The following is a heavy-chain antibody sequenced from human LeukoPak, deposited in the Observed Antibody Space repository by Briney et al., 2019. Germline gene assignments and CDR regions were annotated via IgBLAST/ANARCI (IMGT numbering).Heavy chain of an antibody. V-gene: IGHV1-18*01. D-gene: IGHD4-11*01. J-gene: IGHJ3*02. CDR2: ISAYNGNT. CDR3: ARDSGDYSNEHDAFDI. CDR1: GYTFTSYG. Sequence: ASVKVSCKASGYTFTSYGISWVRQAPGQGLEWMGWISAYNGNTNYAQKLQDRVTMTTDTSTSTAYMELRSLRSDDTAVYYCARDSGDYSNEHDAFDIWGQGTMVTVSS.